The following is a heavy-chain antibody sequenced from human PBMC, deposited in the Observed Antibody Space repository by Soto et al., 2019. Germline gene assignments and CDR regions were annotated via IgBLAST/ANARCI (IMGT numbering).Heavy chain of an antibody. D-gene: IGHD1-1*01. J-gene: IGHJ3*01. Sequence: QVKLVQSGAEVKQPGASVKVSCKTSGYTFTLYGVSWVRQAPGQRLEWMGWISGVNGNTNYAQKFQGRVTMTADTFTSTGYMELRSLRSDATAVYYCARRVGVEPVYDAYDFWGKGTLVTVSS. CDR2: ISGVNGNT. V-gene: IGHV1-18*01. CDR3: ARRVGVEPVYDAYDF. CDR1: GYTFTLYG.